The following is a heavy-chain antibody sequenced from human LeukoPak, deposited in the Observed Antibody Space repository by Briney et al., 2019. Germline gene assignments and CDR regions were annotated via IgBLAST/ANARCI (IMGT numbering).Heavy chain of an antibody. Sequence: GGSLRLSCAASGFTFSRFLMHWVRQAPGKGLVWVSLISNDGRTTRYADSVKGRFTISRDNAKNTLYLEMNSLRAEDTAVYYCARDLAGSIDYWGQGTLVTVSS. V-gene: IGHV3-74*01. D-gene: IGHD6-19*01. CDR1: GFTFSRFL. CDR2: ISNDGRTT. J-gene: IGHJ4*02. CDR3: ARDLAGSIDY.